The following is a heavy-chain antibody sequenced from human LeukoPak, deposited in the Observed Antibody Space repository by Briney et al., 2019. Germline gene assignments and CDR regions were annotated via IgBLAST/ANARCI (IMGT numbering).Heavy chain of an antibody. CDR1: GGTFSSYA. CDR3: ARERSWRDAFDI. V-gene: IGHV1-69*13. Sequence: ASVEVSCKASGGTFSSYAISWVRQAPGQGLEWMGGIIPIFGTANYAQKFQGRVTITADESTSTAYMELSSLRSEDTAVYYCARERSWRDAFDIWGQGTMVTVSS. J-gene: IGHJ3*02. CDR2: IIPIFGTA.